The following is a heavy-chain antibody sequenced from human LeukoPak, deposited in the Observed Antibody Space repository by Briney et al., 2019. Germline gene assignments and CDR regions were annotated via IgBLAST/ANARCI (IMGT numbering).Heavy chain of an antibody. CDR1: GSSFTSYC. CDR2: IYPGDSDT. Sequence: RGESRQISCKGSGSSFTSYCIGWGRQMPGKGLGWMGIIYPGDSDTRYSPSFQGQVTISADKYISTAYLQWSSLKASDTAMYYCARHLTAMAVDYWGQGTLVTVSS. V-gene: IGHV5-51*01. D-gene: IGHD5-18*01. CDR3: ARHLTAMAVDY. J-gene: IGHJ4*02.